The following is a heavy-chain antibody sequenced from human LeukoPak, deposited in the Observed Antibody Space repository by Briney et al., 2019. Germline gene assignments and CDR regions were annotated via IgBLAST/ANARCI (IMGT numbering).Heavy chain of an antibody. J-gene: IGHJ4*02. V-gene: IGHV4-38-2*02. CDR1: GYSISSGFY. CDR3: ARDRYYYDSSGYYYFDY. CDR2: IYHSGST. D-gene: IGHD3-22*01. Sequence: SETLSLTCTVSGYSISSGFYWGWIRQPPGKGLEWIGSIYHSGSTNYNPSLKSRVTMSVDTSKNQFSLKLSSVTAADTAVYYCARDRYYYDSSGYYYFDYWGQGTLVTVSS.